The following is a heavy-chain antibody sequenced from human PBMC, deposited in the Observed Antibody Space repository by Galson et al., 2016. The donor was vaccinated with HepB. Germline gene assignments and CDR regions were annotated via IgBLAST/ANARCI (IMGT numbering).Heavy chain of an antibody. V-gene: IGHV4-34*01. CDR2: INHSGST. CDR1: GGSFSGYY. Sequence: SETLSLTCAVYGGSFSGYYWNWIRQPPGKGLEWIGEINHSGSTNYSPSLKSRVTISEDTSKNQFSLKLSSVTAADTAVYYCARRPPTQQRVPWFDPWGQGTLVIVSS. J-gene: IGHJ5*02. D-gene: IGHD6-6*01. CDR3: ARRPPTQQRVPWFDP.